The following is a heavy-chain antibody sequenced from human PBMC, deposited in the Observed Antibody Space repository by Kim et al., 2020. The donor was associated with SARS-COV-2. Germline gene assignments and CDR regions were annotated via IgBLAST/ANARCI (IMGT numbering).Heavy chain of an antibody. Sequence: GGSLRLSCAASGFTFSSYAMHWVRQAPGKGLEWVAVISYDGSNKYYVDSVKGRFTISRDNSKNTLYLQMNSLRAEDTAVYYCARPRGGYYYYGMVVWGQG. V-gene: IGHV3-30*04. CDR1: GFTFSSYA. CDR3: ARPRGGYYYYGMVV. D-gene: IGHD3-10*01. CDR2: ISYDGSNK. J-gene: IGHJ6*02.